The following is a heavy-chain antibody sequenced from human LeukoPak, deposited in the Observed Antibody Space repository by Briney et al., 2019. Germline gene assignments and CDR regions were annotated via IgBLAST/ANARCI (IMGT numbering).Heavy chain of an antibody. V-gene: IGHV1-2*06. CDR2: INPNSGGT. CDR1: GYTFTGYY. Sequence: ASVKVSCKASGYTFTGYYMHWVRQAPGQGLEWMGRINPNSGGTNYAQKFQGRVTMTRDTSISTAYMELSSLRSEDTAVYYCARGPVRYCSGGSCYDYFDYWGQGTLVTVSS. D-gene: IGHD2-15*01. CDR3: ARGPVRYCSGGSCYDYFDY. J-gene: IGHJ4*02.